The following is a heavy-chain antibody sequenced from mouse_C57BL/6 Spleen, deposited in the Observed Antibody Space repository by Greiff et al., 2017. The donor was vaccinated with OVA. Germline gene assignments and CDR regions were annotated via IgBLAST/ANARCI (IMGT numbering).Heavy chain of an antibody. CDR2: INPSTGGT. CDR3: ARWDSNPFAY. CDR1: GYSFTGYY. J-gene: IGHJ3*01. D-gene: IGHD2-5*01. Sequence: EVQLQQSGPELVKPGASVKISCKASGYSFTGYYMNWVKQSPEKSLEWIGEINPSTGGTTYNQKFKAKATLTVDKSSSTAYMQLKSLTSEDSAVYYCARWDSNPFAYWGQGTLVTVSA. V-gene: IGHV1-42*01.